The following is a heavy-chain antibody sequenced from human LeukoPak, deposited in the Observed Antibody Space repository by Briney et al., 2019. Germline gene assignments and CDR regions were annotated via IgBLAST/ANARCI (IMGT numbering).Heavy chain of an antibody. CDR2: ISSSSSYI. V-gene: IGHV3-21*01. CDR3: ARIMVRGVIIDY. D-gene: IGHD3-10*01. Sequence: GGSLRLSCAASGFTFSSYAMSWVRQAPGKGLEWVSSISSSSSYIYYADSVKGRFTISRDNAKNSLYLQMNSLRAEDTAVYYCARIMVRGVIIDYWGQGTLVTVSS. CDR1: GFTFSSYA. J-gene: IGHJ4*02.